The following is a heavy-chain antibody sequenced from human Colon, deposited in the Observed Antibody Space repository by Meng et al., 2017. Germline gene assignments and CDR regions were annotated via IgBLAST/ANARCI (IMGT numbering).Heavy chain of an antibody. V-gene: IGHV4-61*01. CDR2: VDYYWNI. J-gene: IGHJ4*02. CDR1: GGSVSSGRHY. CDR3: AVGPWELDY. D-gene: IGHD1-26*01. Sequence: QVDVQGWGPGLLRPSEALSLTCSVYGGSVSSGRHYWSWIRQPPGKGLEFIAYVDYYWNINYNPSLNSRATVSIDTSKTQFSLKVTSVTAADTAVYYCAVGPWELDYWGQGILVTVSS.